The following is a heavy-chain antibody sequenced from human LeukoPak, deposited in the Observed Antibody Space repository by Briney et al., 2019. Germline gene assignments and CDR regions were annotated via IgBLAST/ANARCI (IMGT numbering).Heavy chain of an antibody. D-gene: IGHD4-17*01. CDR2: ISSDGGET. CDR3: ARDSVYGDWPREYYYYGMDA. Sequence: PGRSLRLSCAASGFFFGSYAVHWIRQAPGKGLEWVAVISSDGGETHYIDSVKGRFTISRDNSQSTLYLQMDSLRPEDTAVYYCARDSVYGDWPREYYYYGMDAWGQGTTVTVSS. CDR1: GFFFGSYA. J-gene: IGHJ6*02. V-gene: IGHV3-30-3*01.